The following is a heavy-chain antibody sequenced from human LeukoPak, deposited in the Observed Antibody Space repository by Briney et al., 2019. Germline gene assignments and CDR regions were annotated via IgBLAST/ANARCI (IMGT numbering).Heavy chain of an antibody. CDR2: INSDGSWT. J-gene: IGHJ4*02. Sequence: GGSLRLSCAASGNYWMHWVRQVPGKGLVWVSHINSDGSWTSYADSVKGRLTISKDNAKNTVYLQMNSLRAEDMAVYYCVSFYETYWGRGTLVTVS. CDR1: GNYW. V-gene: IGHV3-74*01. D-gene: IGHD2/OR15-2a*01. CDR3: VSFYETY.